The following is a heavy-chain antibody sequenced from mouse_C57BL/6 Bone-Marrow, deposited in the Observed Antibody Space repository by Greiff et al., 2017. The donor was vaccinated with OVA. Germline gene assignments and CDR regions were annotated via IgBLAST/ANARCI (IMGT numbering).Heavy chain of an antibody. CDR1: GFTFSSYG. J-gene: IGHJ4*01. CDR2: ISSGGSYT. CDR3: AGRDYGSSYGYAMDY. Sequence: EVKLVESGGDLVKPGGSLKLSCAASGFTFSSYGMSWVRQTPDKRLEWVATISSGGSYTYYPDSVKGRFTISRDNAKNTLYLQMSSLKSEDTAMYYCAGRDYGSSYGYAMDYWGQGTSVTVSS. V-gene: IGHV5-6*02. D-gene: IGHD1-1*01.